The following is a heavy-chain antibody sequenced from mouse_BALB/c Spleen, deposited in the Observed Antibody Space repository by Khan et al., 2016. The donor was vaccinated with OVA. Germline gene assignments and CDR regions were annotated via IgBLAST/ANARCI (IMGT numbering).Heavy chain of an antibody. J-gene: IGHJ2*01. CDR3: ARICGGDFDY. CDR2: ISYSGNT. V-gene: IGHV3-2*02. Sequence: EVQLQESGPGPVKPSQSLSLTCTVTGYSITSDYAWNWIRQFPGNKLEWMGFISYSGNTNYNPSLKSRISITRDTSKNQFFLQLTSVTTEDTATYYCARICGGDFDYWGQGTTLTVSS. CDR1: GYSITSDYA.